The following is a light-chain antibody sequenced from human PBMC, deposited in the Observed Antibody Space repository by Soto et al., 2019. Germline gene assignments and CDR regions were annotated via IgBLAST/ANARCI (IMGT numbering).Light chain of an antibody. CDR1: QSVSSNY. Sequence: EIVLTQSPDTLSLSPGERATLSYRASQSVSSNYLAWYQQKTGQTPRLLIYIASTRAPGIPDRFRGSGSGTHFTLTISRLEPEDFAVYYCQQYDSSPCTFGQGTKVEIK. V-gene: IGKV3-20*01. J-gene: IGKJ1*01. CDR3: QQYDSSPCT. CDR2: IAS.